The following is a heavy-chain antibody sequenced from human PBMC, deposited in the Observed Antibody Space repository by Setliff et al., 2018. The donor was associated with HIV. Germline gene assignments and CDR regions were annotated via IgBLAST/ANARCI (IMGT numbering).Heavy chain of an antibody. Sequence: PSETLSLTCSVSGGSISSSTCYWGWIRQPPGKGLEWIGYIYYNGSTNYNPSLKSRVTISVDTSKNQFSLKVNSVTAADTGVYYCVRVGKYYGSGNYFWFDYWGQGTPVTVSS. J-gene: IGHJ4*02. D-gene: IGHD3-10*01. CDR1: GGSISSSTCY. CDR3: VRVGKYYGSGNYFWFDY. V-gene: IGHV4-61*05. CDR2: IYYNGST.